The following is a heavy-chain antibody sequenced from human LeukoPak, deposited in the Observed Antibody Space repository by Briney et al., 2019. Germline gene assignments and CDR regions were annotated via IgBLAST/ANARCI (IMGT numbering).Heavy chain of an antibody. CDR2: IYYSGST. CDR1: GGSISSSSYY. V-gene: IGHV4-61*05. J-gene: IGHJ4*02. D-gene: IGHD3-10*01. Sequence: SETLSLTCTVSGGSISSSSYYWGWIRQPPGKGLEWIGYIYYSGSTNYSPSLKSRVTISVDTSKNQFSLKLSSVTAADTAVYYCARGELLPDYWGQGTLVTVSS. CDR3: ARGELLPDY.